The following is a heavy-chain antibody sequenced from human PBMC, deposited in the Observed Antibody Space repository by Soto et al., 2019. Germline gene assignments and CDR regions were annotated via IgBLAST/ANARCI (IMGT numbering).Heavy chain of an antibody. V-gene: IGHV4-4*07. J-gene: IGHJ5*02. CDR2: IFANGHT. D-gene: IGHD6-13*01. Sequence: SETLSLTCIVSGVSISEKYWNWVRQPPGKGLEWIGLIFANGHTDYNPSLKSRVTMSVDASKNQFPLRLTSMTAADTAVYYCVASLAASGLNWLDPWGRGTLVTVSS. CDR1: GVSISEKY. CDR3: VASLAASGLNWLDP.